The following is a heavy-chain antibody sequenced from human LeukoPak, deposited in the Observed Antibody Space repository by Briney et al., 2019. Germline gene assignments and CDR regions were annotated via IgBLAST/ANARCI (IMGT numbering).Heavy chain of an antibody. CDR3: ARDGHYDIWSGSFEGIDY. J-gene: IGHJ4*02. CDR2: ISYDVGKK. V-gene: IGHV3-30*03. Sequence: GGSLRLSCAASGFTFSSYGMHWVRQAPGKGLEWVAVISYDVGKKYYADSVKGRFTISRDNSKNTLYLQMNSLRAEDTAVYCCARDGHYDIWSGSFEGIDYWGQGTLVTVSS. CDR1: GFTFSSYG. D-gene: IGHD3-3*01.